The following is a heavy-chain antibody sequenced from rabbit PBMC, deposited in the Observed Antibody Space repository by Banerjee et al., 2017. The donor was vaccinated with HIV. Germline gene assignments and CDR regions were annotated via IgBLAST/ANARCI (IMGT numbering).Heavy chain of an antibody. CDR3: ARDRAGETYYLNF. Sequence: QSLQESGGGLFQPGGSLALTCKASGFSLSNNYMMCWVRQAPGKGLEWIACISSSSGGTVYASWAKGRFTISKTSSTTVTLQMTSLTAADTATYFCARDRAGETYYLNFWGPGTLVTVS. CDR1: GFSLSNNYM. J-gene: IGHJ6*01. V-gene: IGHV1S40*01. CDR2: ISSSSGGT. D-gene: IGHD1-1*01.